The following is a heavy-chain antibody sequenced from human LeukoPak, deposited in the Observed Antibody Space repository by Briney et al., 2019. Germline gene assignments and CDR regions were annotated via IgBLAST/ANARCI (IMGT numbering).Heavy chain of an antibody. CDR1: GGSISSGDYY. V-gene: IGHV4-30-4*01. J-gene: IGHJ5*02. CDR3: ARGFLSPRDQHLDP. Sequence: SETLSLTCTVSGGSISSGDYYWSWIRQPPGKGLEWIGYIYYSGSTYYNPSLKSRVTISVDTSKNQFSLKLSSVTAADTAVYYCARGFLSPRDQHLDPWGQGTLVTASS. D-gene: IGHD2/OR15-2a*01. CDR2: IYYSGST.